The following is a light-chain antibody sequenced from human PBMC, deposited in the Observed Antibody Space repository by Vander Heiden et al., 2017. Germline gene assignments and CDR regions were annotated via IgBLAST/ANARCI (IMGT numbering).Light chain of an antibody. V-gene: IGKV4-1*01. CDR1: PSVFSSPHNKNY. CDR3: QQYYSIPLT. CDR2: GTS. J-gene: IGKJ4*01. Sequence: DIALSQSVHSSAVSLGERATIKCKSSPSVFSSPHNKNYLAWFQQKPGQPPKLLIYGTSTRESGVPDRFSGSGSGTDFTLTISSLQAEDVAVYYCQQYYSIPLTFGGGTKVEIK.